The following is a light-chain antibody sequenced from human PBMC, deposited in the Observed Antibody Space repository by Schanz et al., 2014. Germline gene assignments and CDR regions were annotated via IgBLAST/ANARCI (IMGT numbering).Light chain of an antibody. CDR2: AAS. CDR3: QQSFSTPLWT. J-gene: IGKJ1*01. CDR1: LSISSS. Sequence: DIQMTQSPSSLSASVGDRVTITCRASLSISSSLNWYQQKPGKAPKLLIFAASSLQSGVPSRFSGSGSGTDFTLTISTLQPEDFATYYCQQSFSTPLWTFGQGTKVEIK. V-gene: IGKV1-39*01.